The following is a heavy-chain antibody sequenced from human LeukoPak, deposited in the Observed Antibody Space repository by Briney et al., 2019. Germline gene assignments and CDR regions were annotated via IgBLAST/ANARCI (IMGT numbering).Heavy chain of an antibody. CDR2: IFHSGDT. D-gene: IGHD5-24*01. Sequence: SETLSLTCAASGGSITSSSWWSWVRQPPGKGLEWIGEIFHSGDTNYKPSLESRVTMSVDKSKNQFSLKLSSVTAADTAVYYCARFAADDDAGCRGCWGQGTLVTVSS. CDR3: ARFAADDDAGCRGC. J-gene: IGHJ1*01. CDR1: GGSITSSSW. V-gene: IGHV4-4*02.